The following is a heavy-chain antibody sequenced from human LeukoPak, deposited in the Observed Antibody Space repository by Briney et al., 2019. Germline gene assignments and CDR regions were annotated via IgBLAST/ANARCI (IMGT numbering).Heavy chain of an antibody. Sequence: QSGGSLRLSCAASGFTFSSYAMHWVRQAPGKGLEWVAVISYDGSNKYYADSVKGRFTISRDNSKNTLYLQMNSLRAEDTAVYYCARDKTSRWFGELLFKDWGRGTLVTVSS. J-gene: IGHJ4*02. D-gene: IGHD3-10*01. V-gene: IGHV3-30-3*01. CDR1: GFTFSSYA. CDR3: ARDKTSRWFGELLFKD. CDR2: ISYDGSNK.